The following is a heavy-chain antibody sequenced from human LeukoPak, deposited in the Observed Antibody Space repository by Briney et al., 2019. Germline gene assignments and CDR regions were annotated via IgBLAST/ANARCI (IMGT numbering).Heavy chain of an antibody. CDR3: ARIRDGYNDAYDI. D-gene: IGHD5-24*01. V-gene: IGHV1-46*01. Sequence: ASVKVSCKASGYAFTNYYVHWVRQAPGQGLEWMGLINPGGDNTDYAQNFQGRVTMTRDTSTSTVYMGLSSLRSEDTAVYYCARIRDGYNDAYDIWGQGTMVTVSS. CDR2: INPGGDNT. J-gene: IGHJ3*02. CDR1: GYAFTNYY.